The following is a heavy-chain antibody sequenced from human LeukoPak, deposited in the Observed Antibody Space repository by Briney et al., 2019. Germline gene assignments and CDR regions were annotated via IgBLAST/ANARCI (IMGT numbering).Heavy chain of an antibody. CDR3: AKGSHYCTSTSCYPTRPLCDY. Sequence: GGSLRLSCAASGFTFSSYAVGWVRQAPGKGLEWVSGISGSGSSGGSTYYADSVKGRFTISRDNANNTVYLQMNSLSAEDTAVYFCAKGSHYCTSTSCYPTRPLCDYWGQGTLVTVSS. J-gene: IGHJ4*02. D-gene: IGHD2-2*01. CDR2: ISGSGSSGGST. CDR1: GFTFSSYA. V-gene: IGHV3-23*01.